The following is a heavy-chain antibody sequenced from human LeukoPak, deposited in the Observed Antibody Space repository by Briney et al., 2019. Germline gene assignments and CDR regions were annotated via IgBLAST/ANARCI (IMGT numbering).Heavy chain of an antibody. CDR2: IYHSGST. Sequence: SETLSLTCTVSGGSISSYYWSWIRQPPGKGLEWIGYIYHSGSTKYNPSLKSRVTISVDTSKNQFSLKLSSVTAADTAVYYCAGNIVVVPAATIFDYYYYGMDVWGQGTTVTVSS. J-gene: IGHJ6*02. D-gene: IGHD2-2*01. CDR3: AGNIVVVPAATIFDYYYYGMDV. CDR1: GGSISSYY. V-gene: IGHV4-59*12.